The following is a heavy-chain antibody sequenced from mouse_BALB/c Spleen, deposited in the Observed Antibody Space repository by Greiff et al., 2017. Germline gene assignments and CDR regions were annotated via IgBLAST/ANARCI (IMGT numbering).Heavy chain of an antibody. CDR3: TREGYDFPFDY. Sequence: VQLQQPGAELVRPGASVTLSCKASGYTFTSYWINWVKQRPGQGLEWIGNIYPSDSYTNYNQKFKDKATLTVDKSSSTAYMQLSSPTSEDSAVYYCTREGYDFPFDYWGQGTTLTVSS. J-gene: IGHJ2*01. CDR2: IYPSDSYT. D-gene: IGHD2-4*01. V-gene: IGHV1-69*02. CDR1: GYTFTSYW.